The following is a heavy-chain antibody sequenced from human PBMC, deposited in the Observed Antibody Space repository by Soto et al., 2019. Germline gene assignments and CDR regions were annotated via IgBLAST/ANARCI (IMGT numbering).Heavy chain of an antibody. V-gene: IGHV3-23*01. D-gene: IGHD6-19*01. Sequence: EVQLLESGGGLVQPGGSLRLSCAASGFTFSSYAMSWVRQAPGKGLEWVSTISGSGGSTYYADSVKGRFTISRDNSKNTLYLQMNSLRAEDTAVYYCASRGWYLLPFDLWGRATLVTVSS. CDR1: GFTFSSYA. J-gene: IGHJ2*01. CDR3: ASRGWYLLPFDL. CDR2: ISGSGGST.